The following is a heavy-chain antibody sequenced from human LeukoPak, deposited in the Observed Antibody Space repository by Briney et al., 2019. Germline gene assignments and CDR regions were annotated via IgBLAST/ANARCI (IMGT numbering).Heavy chain of an antibody. CDR3: ARATDNYGDYYFDY. D-gene: IGHD4-17*01. Sequence: VASVKVSCKASGGTFSSYAISWVRQAPGQGLEWMGRIIPILGIANYAQKFQGRVTITADKSTSTAYMELSSLRSEDTAVYYCARATDNYGDYYFDYWGQGTLVTVSS. V-gene: IGHV1-69*04. J-gene: IGHJ4*02. CDR1: GGTFSSYA. CDR2: IIPILGIA.